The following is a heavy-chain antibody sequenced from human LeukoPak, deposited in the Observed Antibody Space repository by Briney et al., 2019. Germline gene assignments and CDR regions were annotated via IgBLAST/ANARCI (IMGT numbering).Heavy chain of an antibody. J-gene: IGHJ4*02. CDR3: ASGSYYQDY. Sequence: ASVRVSCKASGYTFTAGAINWVRQAPGQGLEWMGRINPNSGGTNYAQKFQGRVTMTRDTSISTAYMELSRLRSDDTAVYYCASGSYYQDYWGQGTLVTVSS. V-gene: IGHV1-2*06. CDR2: INPNSGGT. CDR1: GYTFTAGA. D-gene: IGHD1-26*01.